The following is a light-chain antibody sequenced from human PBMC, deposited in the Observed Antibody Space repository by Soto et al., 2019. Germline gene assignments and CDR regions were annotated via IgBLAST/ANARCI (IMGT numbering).Light chain of an antibody. V-gene: IGLV1-47*02. CDR3: ATWDDDVSGVV. Sequence: QSVLPQTPSVSGTPGQTVTISCSGSSSNIGRNYVYWYQQLPGAAPKLLMYSHNIRPSGVPDRFSASTSGTSASLVISGLRSEDEADYHCATWDDDVSGVVFGGGTKLTGL. CDR2: SHN. J-gene: IGLJ2*01. CDR1: SSNIGRNY.